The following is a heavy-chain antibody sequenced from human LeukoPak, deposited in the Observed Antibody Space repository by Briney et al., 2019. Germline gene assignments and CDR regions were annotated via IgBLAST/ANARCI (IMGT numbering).Heavy chain of an antibody. CDR1: GITLSNYA. V-gene: IGHV3-23*01. J-gene: IGHJ4*02. CDR3: AKDLSGYYYDSSGYYGY. CDR2: ISASGGST. D-gene: IGHD3-22*01. Sequence: GGSLRLSCAASGITLSNYAMNWVRQAPGKGLQWVSVISASGGSTYYADSVKGRFTISRDNSKNTLYLQMNSLRAEDTAVYYCAKDLSGYYYDSSGYYGYWGQGTLVTVSS.